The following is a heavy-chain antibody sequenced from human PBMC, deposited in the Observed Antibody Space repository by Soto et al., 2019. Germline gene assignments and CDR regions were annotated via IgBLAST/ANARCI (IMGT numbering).Heavy chain of an antibody. Sequence: SETLSLTCTVSGGSISSSHYYWGWIRQPPGKGLEWIGSIYYSGSTYYNPSLKSRVTISVDTPKNQFSLKLSSLTAADTAVYYCARLPGDILTGFYPDYWGQGTLVTVSS. CDR1: GGSISSSHYY. V-gene: IGHV4-39*01. J-gene: IGHJ4*02. D-gene: IGHD3-9*01. CDR2: IYYSGST. CDR3: ARLPGDILTGFYPDY.